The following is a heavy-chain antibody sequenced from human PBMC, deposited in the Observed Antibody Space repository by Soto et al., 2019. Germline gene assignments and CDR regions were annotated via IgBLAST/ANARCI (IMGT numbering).Heavy chain of an antibody. CDR3: ARSTALVRQYFDS. D-gene: IGHD5-18*01. J-gene: IGHJ4*02. Sequence: QLQLQESGSGLVKPSRTLSLTCIVSGGSISSGDYSWNWIRQPPGKGLQWIGYISPSGTTYYNPSLKSRVTISLDRSKNHFSLTLSSVTAADTAVYYCARSTALVRQYFDSWGQGTQVTVSS. V-gene: IGHV4-30-2*01. CDR1: GGSISSGDYS. CDR2: ISPSGTT.